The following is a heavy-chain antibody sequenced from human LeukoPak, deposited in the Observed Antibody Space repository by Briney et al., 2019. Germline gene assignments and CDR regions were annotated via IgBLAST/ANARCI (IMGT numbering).Heavy chain of an antibody. CDR1: GFTFSSYS. CDR3: ARHDYAGNSGDY. J-gene: IGHJ4*02. Sequence: GGSLRLSCAASGFTFSSYSMNWVRQTPGKGLEWVSYIGTSSSIIYYADSVKGRFTISRDNAKNSLYLKMNSLRDEDTAVYYCARHDYAGNSGDYWGQGTLVTVSS. D-gene: IGHD4-23*01. CDR2: IGTSSSII. V-gene: IGHV3-48*02.